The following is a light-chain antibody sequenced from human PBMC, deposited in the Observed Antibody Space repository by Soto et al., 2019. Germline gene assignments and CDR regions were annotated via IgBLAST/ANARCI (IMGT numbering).Light chain of an antibody. J-gene: IGKJ4*01. CDR3: QQYNSYPLT. CDR1: QTISSW. Sequence: DIQMTQAPSTLSGSVGDRVTTTCRASQTISSWLAWYQQKPGKAPKLLIYKASTLKSGVPSRFSGSGSGTEFTLTISSLQPEDFAVYYCQQYNSYPLTFGGGTKVDIK. V-gene: IGKV1-5*03. CDR2: KAS.